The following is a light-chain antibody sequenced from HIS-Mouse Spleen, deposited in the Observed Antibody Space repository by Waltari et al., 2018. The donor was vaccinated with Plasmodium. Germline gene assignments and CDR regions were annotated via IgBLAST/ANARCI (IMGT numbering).Light chain of an antibody. Sequence: QSVLTQPPSASGTPGQRVTISCSGSSPNIGRNTVNWYPPRPGTAPKLLIYSNNQRPSGVPDRVSGSKSGTSASLAISGLQSEDEADYYCAAWDDSLNGPVFGGGTKLTVL. V-gene: IGLV1-44*01. CDR2: SNN. J-gene: IGLJ2*01. CDR3: AAWDDSLNGPV. CDR1: SPNIGRNT.